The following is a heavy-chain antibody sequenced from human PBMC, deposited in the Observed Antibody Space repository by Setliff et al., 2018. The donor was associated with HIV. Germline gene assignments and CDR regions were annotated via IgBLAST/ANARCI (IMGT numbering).Heavy chain of an antibody. J-gene: IGHJ5*02. V-gene: IGHV4-39*07. CDR3: ARSTVGAGASFP. Sequence: SETLSLTCTVSGGSIRSTSHYWGWIRQPPGKGLEWIGSIYYSGSTYYSPSLNSRFTISVDTSKNQFSLRLTSLTAADTAIYYCARSTVGAGASFPWGRGILVTVSS. CDR1: GGSIRSTSHY. CDR2: IYYSGST. D-gene: IGHD1-26*01.